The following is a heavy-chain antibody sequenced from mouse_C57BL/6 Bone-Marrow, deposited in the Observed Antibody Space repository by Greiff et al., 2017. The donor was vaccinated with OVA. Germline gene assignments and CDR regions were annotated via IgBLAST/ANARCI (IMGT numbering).Heavy chain of an antibody. D-gene: IGHD4-1*02. J-gene: IGHJ2*01. CDR1: GYTFTSYW. CDR2: IDPSDSET. Sequence: QVQLQQPGAELVRPGSSVKLSCKASGYTFTSYWMHWVKQRPIQGLEWIGNIDPSDSETHYNQKFKDKATLTVDKSSSTAYMQLSSLTSEDSAVYYCASLGQLGPFDYWCQGTTLTVSS. V-gene: IGHV1-52*01. CDR3: ASLGQLGPFDY.